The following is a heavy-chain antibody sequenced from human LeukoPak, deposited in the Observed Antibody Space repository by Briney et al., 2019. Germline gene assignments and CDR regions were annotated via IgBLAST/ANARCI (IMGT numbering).Heavy chain of an antibody. CDR3: ARDRGDGYNSDYFDY. J-gene: IGHJ4*02. CDR1: GGSISSSSYY. CDR2: IYYSGST. D-gene: IGHD5-24*01. Sequence: SETLSLTCTVSGGSISSSSYYWSWIRQHPGKGLEWIGYIYYSGSTYYNPSLKSRVTISVDTSKNQFSLKLSSVTAADTAVYYCARDRGDGYNSDYFDYWGQGTLVTVSS. V-gene: IGHV4-31*03.